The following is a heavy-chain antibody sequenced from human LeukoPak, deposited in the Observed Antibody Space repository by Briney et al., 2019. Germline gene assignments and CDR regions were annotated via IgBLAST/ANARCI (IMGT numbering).Heavy chain of an antibody. D-gene: IGHD1-26*01. CDR2: IYYSGST. J-gene: IGHJ3*02. CDR1: GGSISSSSYY. CDR3: ARWGAADAFDI. V-gene: IGHV4-39*01. Sequence: SETLSLTCTVSGGSISSSSYYWGWIRQPPGKGLEWIGGIYYSGSTYYNPSLKSRVTISVDTSKNQFSLKLSSVTAADTAVYYCARWGAADAFDIWGQGTMVTVSS.